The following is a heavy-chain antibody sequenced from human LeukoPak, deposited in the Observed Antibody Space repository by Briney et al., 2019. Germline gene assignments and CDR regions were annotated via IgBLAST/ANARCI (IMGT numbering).Heavy chain of an antibody. CDR1: GFTSSGYA. D-gene: IGHD3-10*01. CDR3: ARDDLWFGGHFDI. CDR2: ISGNSANT. J-gene: IGHJ3*02. Sequence: GGSLRLSCAAFGFTSSGYAMSWVRQAPGKGLEWVSTISGNSANTYYADSVKGRFTISRDNSKNTLYMQMNSLRAEDTAVYYCARDDLWFGGHFDIWGQGTMVTVSS. V-gene: IGHV3-23*01.